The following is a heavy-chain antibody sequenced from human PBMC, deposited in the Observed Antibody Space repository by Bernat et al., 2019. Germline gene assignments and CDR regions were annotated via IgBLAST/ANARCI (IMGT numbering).Heavy chain of an antibody. V-gene: IGHV4-59*08. CDR3: ARVTVTTGYYYYYMDV. CDR1: GGSISGYY. CDR2: IYYSGST. D-gene: IGHD4-11*01. Sequence: QVQLQESGPGLVKPSETLSLTCTVSGGSISGYYWSWIRQPPGKGLEWIGYIYYSGSTNYNPSLKSRVTISVDTSKNQFSLKLSSVTAADTAVYYCARVTVTTGYYYYYMDVWGKGTTVTVSS. J-gene: IGHJ6*03.